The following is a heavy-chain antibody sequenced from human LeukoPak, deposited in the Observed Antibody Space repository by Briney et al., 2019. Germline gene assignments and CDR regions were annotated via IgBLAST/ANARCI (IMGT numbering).Heavy chain of an antibody. D-gene: IGHD3-16*01. J-gene: IGHJ3*02. CDR1: GGSISSGGYS. V-gene: IGHV4-30-2*01. CDR3: ARSLRYAFDI. CDR2: IYHSGST. Sequence: PSQTLSLTCAVSGGSISSGGYSWSWIRQPPGKGLEWIGYIYHSGSTYYNPSLKSRVTISVDRPKNQFSLKLSSVTAADTAVYYCARSLRYAFDIWGQGTMVTVSS.